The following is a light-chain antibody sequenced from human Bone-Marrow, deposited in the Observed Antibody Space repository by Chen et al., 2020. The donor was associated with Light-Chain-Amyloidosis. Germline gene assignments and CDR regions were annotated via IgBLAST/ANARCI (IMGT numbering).Light chain of an antibody. V-gene: IGLV1-47*01. Sequence: QSVLTQPPSASGTPGQRVTISCSGSSSNIGSNYVYWYQQLPGTAPKLLIYKNNQRPSGVPDRFAGCKSGTSASLAISGLRSEDEADYYCAAWDDSLGGVVFGGGTKLTVL. J-gene: IGLJ2*01. CDR3: AAWDDSLGGVV. CDR1: SSNIGSNY. CDR2: KNN.